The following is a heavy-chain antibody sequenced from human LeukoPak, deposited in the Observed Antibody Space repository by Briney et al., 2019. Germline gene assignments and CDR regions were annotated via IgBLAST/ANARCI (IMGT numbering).Heavy chain of an antibody. CDR1: GFTFGSYS. CDR3: ARESTMVRGVITQHFDY. CDR2: ISSSSSYI. Sequence: GGSLRLSCAASGFTFGSYSMNWVRQAPGKGLEWVSSISSSSSYIYYADSVKGRFTISRDNAKNSLYLQMNSLRAEDTAVYYCARESTMVRGVITQHFDYWGQGTLVTVSS. V-gene: IGHV3-21*01. J-gene: IGHJ4*02. D-gene: IGHD3-10*01.